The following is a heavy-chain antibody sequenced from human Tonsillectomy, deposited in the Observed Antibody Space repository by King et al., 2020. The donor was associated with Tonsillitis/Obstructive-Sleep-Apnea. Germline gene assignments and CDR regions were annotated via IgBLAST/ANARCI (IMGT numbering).Heavy chain of an antibody. J-gene: IGHJ4*02. D-gene: IGHD3-9*01. CDR2: INHSGST. CDR1: GGSFSAYY. CDR3: ARGDLLTGYYASTDFDY. V-gene: IGHV4-34*01. Sequence: VQLQQWGAGLLKPSETLSLTCAVYGGSFSAYYWSWIRQPPGKGLEWIGEINHSGSTKYNPSLKSRVIISLDTSKNKFSLKLSSVTAADTAVYYCARGDLLTGYYASTDFDYWGQGTLVTVSS.